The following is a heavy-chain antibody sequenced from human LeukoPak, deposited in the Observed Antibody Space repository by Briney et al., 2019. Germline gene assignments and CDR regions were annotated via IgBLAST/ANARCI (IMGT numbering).Heavy chain of an antibody. Sequence: SQTLSLTCTVSGGSISSGGYYWSWIRQHPGTGVEWIGYIYYSGSTYYNPSLKSRVTISVDTSKNQFSLKLSSVTAADTAVYYCAREGLYFDWNWFDPWGQGTLVTVSS. CDR2: IYYSGST. D-gene: IGHD3-9*01. J-gene: IGHJ5*02. CDR1: GGSISSGGYY. CDR3: AREGLYFDWNWFDP. V-gene: IGHV4-31*03.